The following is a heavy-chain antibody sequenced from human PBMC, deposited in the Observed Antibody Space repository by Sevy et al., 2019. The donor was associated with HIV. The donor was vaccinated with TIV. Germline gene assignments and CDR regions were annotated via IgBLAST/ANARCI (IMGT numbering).Heavy chain of an antibody. Sequence: GGSLRLSCAASGFTFSNYWMHWVRQAPGKGLVWVSRINSDGTGTSYADSVKGRFTISRDNAKNTLYLQMNSLRAEDTAVYYGAREGSGYSYGYEVRGYFDYWGQGTLVTVSS. J-gene: IGHJ4*02. V-gene: IGHV3-74*01. D-gene: IGHD5-18*01. CDR2: INSDGTGT. CDR1: GFTFSNYW. CDR3: AREGSGYSYGYEVRGYFDY.